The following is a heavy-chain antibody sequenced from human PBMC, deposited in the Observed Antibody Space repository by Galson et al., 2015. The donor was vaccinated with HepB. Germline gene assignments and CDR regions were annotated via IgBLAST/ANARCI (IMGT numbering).Heavy chain of an antibody. J-gene: IGHJ3*02. Sequence: SETLSLTCTVSGGSISSYYWSWIRQPPGKGLEWIGYIYYSGSTNYNPSLKSRVTISVDTSKNQFSLKLSSVTAADTAVYYCARRFGWFGELFAFDIWGQGTMVTVSS. CDR3: ARRFGWFGELFAFDI. CDR1: GGSISSYY. V-gene: IGHV4-59*08. CDR2: IYYSGST. D-gene: IGHD3-10*01.